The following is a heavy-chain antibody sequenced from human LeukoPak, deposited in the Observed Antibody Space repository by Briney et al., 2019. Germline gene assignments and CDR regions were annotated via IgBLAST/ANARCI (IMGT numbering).Heavy chain of an antibody. D-gene: IGHD3-3*01. Sequence: SSVQVSCKSSLGTFRNYVISGLRQAPCQGREGMGGIIPIFGTANYAQKSQGRVASTADESTSTAYMELSRLRSEDTAVYYCASGGTLDYDFWSGPGFDYWGQGTLVTVSS. V-gene: IGHV1-69*01. CDR1: LGTFRNYV. CDR2: IIPIFGTA. CDR3: ASGGTLDYDFWSGPGFDY. J-gene: IGHJ4*02.